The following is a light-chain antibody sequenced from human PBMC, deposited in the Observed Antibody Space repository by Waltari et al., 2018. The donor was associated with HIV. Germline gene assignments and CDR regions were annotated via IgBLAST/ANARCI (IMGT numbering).Light chain of an antibody. CDR1: QSISSY. CDR3: QQSYSTPRT. CDR2: AAS. Sequence: DIQMTQSPSSLSASVGDRVTITCRASQSISSYLSWSQQKPGKAPKLLIYAASSLQSGVLSRFSGSGSGTDFTLTISSLQPEDFATYYCQQSYSTPRTFGQGTKLEIK. J-gene: IGKJ2*01. V-gene: IGKV1-39*01.